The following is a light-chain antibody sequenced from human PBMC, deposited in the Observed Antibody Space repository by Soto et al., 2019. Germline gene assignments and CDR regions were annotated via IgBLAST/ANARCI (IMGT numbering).Light chain of an antibody. CDR2: DAS. CDR1: QSVSSY. Sequence: EIVLTQSPATLYLSPGERATLSCRASQSVSSYLAWYQQKPGQAPRLLIYDASNRATGIPARFSGSGSGTAFTLTISSLEPEDFAVYYCQQRSNWPPWTFGQGTKVEIK. CDR3: QQRSNWPPWT. V-gene: IGKV3-11*01. J-gene: IGKJ1*01.